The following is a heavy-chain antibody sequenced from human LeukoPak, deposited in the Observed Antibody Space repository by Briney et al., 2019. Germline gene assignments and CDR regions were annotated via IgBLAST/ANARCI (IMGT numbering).Heavy chain of an antibody. J-gene: IGHJ5*02. V-gene: IGHV3-23*01. CDR2: ISDSDGST. CDR1: GITLSNYG. CDR3: AKRGVVIRVILVGFHKEAYES. Sequence: GGSLRLSCAVSGITLSNYGMSWVRQAPGKGLEWVAGISDSDGSTKYADSVKGRFIIARDNRKNTLYLQMNSLRAEDTAVYFCAKRGVVIRVILVGFHKEAYESWGQGALVTVSS. D-gene: IGHD3/OR15-3a*01.